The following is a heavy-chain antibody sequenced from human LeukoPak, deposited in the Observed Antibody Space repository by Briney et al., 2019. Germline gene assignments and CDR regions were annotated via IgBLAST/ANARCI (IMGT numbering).Heavy chain of an antibody. CDR3: ARDMEEVSN. J-gene: IGHJ4*02. CDR1: GFTFSRHG. V-gene: IGHV3-33*08. CDR2: IWYDGSNK. Sequence: GGSLRLSCAPSGFTFSRHGMHWVRQAPGKGLEWVAAIWYDGSNKYYADSVKGRFTISRDNSKNTLYLQMNSLRAEDTAVYYCARDMEEVSNWGQGTLVTVSS. D-gene: IGHD3-3*02.